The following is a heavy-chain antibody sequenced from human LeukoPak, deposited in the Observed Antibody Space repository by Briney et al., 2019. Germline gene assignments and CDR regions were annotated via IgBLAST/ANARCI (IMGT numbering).Heavy chain of an antibody. CDR3: ARDPGEQYNWFDP. Sequence: GGSLRLSCAASGFTFSSYSMNWVRQAPGKGLEWVSSISSSSSYIYYADSVKGRFTISRDNAKNSLYLQMNSLRAEDTAVYYCARDPGEQYNWFDPWGQGTLVTVSS. CDR1: GFTFSSYS. V-gene: IGHV3-21*01. D-gene: IGHD3-10*01. CDR2: ISSSSSYI. J-gene: IGHJ5*02.